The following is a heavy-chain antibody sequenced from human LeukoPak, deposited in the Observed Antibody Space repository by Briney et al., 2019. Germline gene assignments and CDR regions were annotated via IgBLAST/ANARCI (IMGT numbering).Heavy chain of an antibody. V-gene: IGHV3-53*01. J-gene: IGHJ4*02. D-gene: IGHD3-3*01. CDR1: GFTVNNNY. CDR3: AKESGYYHY. CDR2: IYGGGDT. Sequence: PGGSLRLSCAASGFTVNNNYVNWVRQAPGKGLEWVPIIYGGGDTSYADSVKGRFTISRDNSKNTVYLQMNSLRAEDTAVYYCAKESGYYHYWGQGTLVTVSS.